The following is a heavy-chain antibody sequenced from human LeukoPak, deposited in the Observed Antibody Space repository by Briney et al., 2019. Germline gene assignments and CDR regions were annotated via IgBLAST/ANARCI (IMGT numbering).Heavy chain of an antibody. CDR1: GYTFTYYY. J-gene: IGHJ3*01. CDR3: ARVTLRFLGDAFDL. CDR2: INPNSGGT. V-gene: IGHV1-2*02. Sequence: ASVKVSCKASGYTFTYYYMHWIRQAPGQGLGWMGGINPNSGGTNYAQKFQGSVSMTRDTSITTAYMELSRLRFDDTAVYYCARVTLRFLGDAFDLWGPGTMVTVSS. D-gene: IGHD3-3*01.